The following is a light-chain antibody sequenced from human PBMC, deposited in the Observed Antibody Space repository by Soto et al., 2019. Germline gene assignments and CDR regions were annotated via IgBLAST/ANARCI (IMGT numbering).Light chain of an antibody. CDR2: EVS. CDR1: SSDVGGYNY. V-gene: IGLV2-14*01. CDR3: SSYTSSSRV. J-gene: IGLJ2*01. Sequence: QSVLTQPASVSGSPGQSITISCTGTSSDVGGYNYVSWYQQHPGKAPKLMIYEVSNRPSGVSNRFSGSKSGNTASLTISGLQAEDEADYYCSSYTSSSRVFGGGTKLNRP.